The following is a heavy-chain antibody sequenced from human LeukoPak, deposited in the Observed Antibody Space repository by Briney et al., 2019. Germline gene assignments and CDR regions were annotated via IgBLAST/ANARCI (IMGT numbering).Heavy chain of an antibody. J-gene: IGHJ4*02. D-gene: IGHD6-19*01. CDR2: IWYDGSNQ. V-gene: IGHV3-33*01. CDR1: GFTFSNYG. Sequence: PGGSLRLSCAASGFTFSNYGMHWVRQAPGKGLEWVAVIWYDGSNQLYADSVKGRFTISRENSKNTLYLQMNSLRAEDTAVYYCARDRYTSGWYFDYWGQGTLVTVSS. CDR3: ARDRYTSGWYFDY.